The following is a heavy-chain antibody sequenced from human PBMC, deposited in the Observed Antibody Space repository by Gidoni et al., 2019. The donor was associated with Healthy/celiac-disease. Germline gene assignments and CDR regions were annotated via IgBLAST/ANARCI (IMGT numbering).Heavy chain of an antibody. CDR3: ARVRYTASGVWYYYYGMDV. Sequence: QVQLQQWGAGLLKPSETLSLTCAVYGGSFSGYYWSWIRQPPGKGLEWIGEINHSGSTNYNPSLKSRVTISVDTSKNQFSLKLSSVTAADTAVYYCARVRYTASGVWYYYYGMDVWGQGTTVTVSS. CDR2: INHSGST. CDR1: GGSFSGYY. J-gene: IGHJ6*02. V-gene: IGHV4-34*01. D-gene: IGHD3-3*01.